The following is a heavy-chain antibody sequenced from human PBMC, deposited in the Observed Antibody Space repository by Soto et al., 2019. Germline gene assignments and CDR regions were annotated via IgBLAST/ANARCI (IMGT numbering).Heavy chain of an antibody. V-gene: IGHV3-21*01. CDR1: GFTFSSYS. J-gene: IGHJ5*02. CDR2: ISSSSSYI. Sequence: VSLRLSCAASGFTFSSYSMNWVRQAPGKGLEWVSSISSSSSYIYYADSVKGRFTISKDNAKNSMYLQMNSLRVEDTAIYYCARGGGQLLFGWLDPWGQGALVTVSS. D-gene: IGHD2-2*01. CDR3: ARGGGQLLFGWLDP.